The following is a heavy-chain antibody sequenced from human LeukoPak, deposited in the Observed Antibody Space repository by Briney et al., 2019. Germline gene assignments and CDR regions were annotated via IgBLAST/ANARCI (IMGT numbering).Heavy chain of an antibody. CDR2: IKQDGTEK. CDR3: AKLAKYFYGSETFYFFEH. J-gene: IGHJ4*02. V-gene: IGHV3-7*01. CDR1: GFSFTTYW. Sequence: PGGSLRLSCAASGFSFTTYWMSWVRQAPGRGLEWVASIKQDGTEKYYVDSVKGRFTISRDYGKNSLYLQMNSLRVEDTAVYYCAKLAKYFYGSETFYFFEHWGQGTPVTASS. D-gene: IGHD3-10*01.